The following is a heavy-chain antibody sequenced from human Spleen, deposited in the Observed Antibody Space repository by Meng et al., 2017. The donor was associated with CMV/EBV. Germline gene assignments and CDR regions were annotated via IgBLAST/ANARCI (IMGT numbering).Heavy chain of an antibody. D-gene: IGHD4-11*01. CDR2: IIPIFGTA. Sequence: SVKVSCKASGYIFTKYGVNWMRQAPGQGPEWMGWIIPIFGTANYAQKFQGRVTITTDESTSTAYMELSSLRSEDTAVYYCAIPDTVNPPYHFYGMDVWGQGTTVTVSS. CDR1: GYIFTKYG. CDR3: AIPDTVNPPYHFYGMDV. J-gene: IGHJ6*02. V-gene: IGHV1-69*05.